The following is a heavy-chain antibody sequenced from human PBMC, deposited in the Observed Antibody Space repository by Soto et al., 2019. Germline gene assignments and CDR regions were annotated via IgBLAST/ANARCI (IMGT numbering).Heavy chain of an antibody. V-gene: IGHV1-24*01. Sequence: ASVKFSCNVSGYTLTELSMHWVRQAPGKGLEWMGGFDPEDGETIYAQKFQGRVTMTEDTSTDTAYMELSSLRSEDTAVYYCATLSNDFWSGPNNWFDPWGQGTLVTVSS. CDR1: GYTLTELS. J-gene: IGHJ5*02. D-gene: IGHD3-3*01. CDR2: FDPEDGET. CDR3: ATLSNDFWSGPNNWFDP.